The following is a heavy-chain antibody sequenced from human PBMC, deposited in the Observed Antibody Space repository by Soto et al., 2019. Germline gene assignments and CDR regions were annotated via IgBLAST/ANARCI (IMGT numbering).Heavy chain of an antibody. CDR3: ASDTDCSGGSCYSGSVYYYYGMDV. CDR2: IIPIFGTA. Sequence: QVQLVQSGAEVKKPGSSVKVSCKASGGTFSSYAISWVRQAPGQGLEWMGGIIPIFGTANYAQKFQGRVTITADESTSTAYMELCSLRSEDTAVYYCASDTDCSGGSCYSGSVYYYYGMDVWGQGTTVTVSS. J-gene: IGHJ6*02. V-gene: IGHV1-69*01. CDR1: GGTFSSYA. D-gene: IGHD2-15*01.